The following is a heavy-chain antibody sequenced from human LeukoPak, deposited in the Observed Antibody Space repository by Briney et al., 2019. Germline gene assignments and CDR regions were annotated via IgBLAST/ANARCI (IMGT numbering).Heavy chain of an antibody. CDR1: GVTFGSYG. J-gene: IGHJ6*04. Sequence: GGSLRLSCAASGVTFGSYGMHWVRQAPGKGLEWVALISYDGSSKYYADSVKGRFTISRDNSKSTLNLQMNSLRAGDTAVYYCARMFVSYAMDVWGEGTTVTVSS. V-gene: IGHV3-30*03. CDR2: ISYDGSSK. CDR3: ARMFVSYAMDV. D-gene: IGHD3-10*02.